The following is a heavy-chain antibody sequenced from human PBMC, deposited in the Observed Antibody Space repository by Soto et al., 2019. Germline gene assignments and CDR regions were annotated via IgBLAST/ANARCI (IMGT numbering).Heavy chain of an antibody. CDR1: GGSISSYF. D-gene: IGHD3-10*01. CDR3: ARQRGNYFDY. J-gene: IGHJ4*02. V-gene: IGHV4-59*01. Sequence: SETLSLTCPVSGGSISSYFYIWVRQPPGKGLEWIGSVYYTGTTDYNPSLKSRVTISVDTSKTQFSLKLTSVTAADTAVYYCARQRGNYFDYWGQGSLVTVAS. CDR2: VYYTGTT.